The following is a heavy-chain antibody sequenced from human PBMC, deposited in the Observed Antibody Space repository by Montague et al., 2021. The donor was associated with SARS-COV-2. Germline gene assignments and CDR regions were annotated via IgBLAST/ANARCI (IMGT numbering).Heavy chain of an antibody. J-gene: IGHJ4*02. CDR2: INQDESQR. D-gene: IGHD3-16*01. V-gene: IGHV3-7*01. CDR3: TRGDVDYSEGAY. Sequence: SLRLSCPGSGFTFSSYWMTWVRQAPGKGLEWVANINQDESQRYYLDSVKGRFTISRDNAKNSLFLQMNNLRVEDTAVYFCTRGDVDYSEGAYWGQGTLVTVSS. CDR1: GFTFSSYW.